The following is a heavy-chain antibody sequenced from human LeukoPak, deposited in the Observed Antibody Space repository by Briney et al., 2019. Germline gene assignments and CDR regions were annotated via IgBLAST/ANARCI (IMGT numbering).Heavy chain of an antibody. V-gene: IGHV3-11*01. Sequence: KPGGSLRLSCAASGFTFSDDYMTWIRQAPGKGLEWVSYISNSDGTTYYADSVKGRFTISRDNSKNTLYLQMNSLRAEDTAVYYCAKEGDYVWGSYRTVGYFDYWGQGTLVTVSS. CDR2: ISNSDGTT. J-gene: IGHJ4*02. CDR3: AKEGDYVWGSYRTVGYFDY. D-gene: IGHD3-16*02. CDR1: GFTFSDDY.